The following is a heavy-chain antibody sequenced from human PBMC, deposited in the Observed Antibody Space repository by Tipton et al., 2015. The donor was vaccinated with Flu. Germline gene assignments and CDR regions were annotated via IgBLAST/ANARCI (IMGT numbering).Heavy chain of an antibody. Sequence: TLSLTCTVSGGSISSGSYYWSWIRQPAGKGLEWIGRIYTSGSTNYNPSLKSRVTISVDTSKNQFSLKLSSVTAADTAVYFCAREVRRDGYNYCDYWGQGTLVTVSS. D-gene: IGHD5-24*01. J-gene: IGHJ4*02. V-gene: IGHV4-61*02. CDR1: GGSISSGSYY. CDR2: IYTSGST. CDR3: AREVRRDGYNYCDY.